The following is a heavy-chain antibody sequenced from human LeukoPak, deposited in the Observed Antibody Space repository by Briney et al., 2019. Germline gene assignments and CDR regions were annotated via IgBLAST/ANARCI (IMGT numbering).Heavy chain of an antibody. Sequence: GESLKISCQGSGYSFTNYWIGWVRQMPGKGLEWMGIIYPGDSDTRYSPSFQGQVTISADKSISTAYLQWSSLKASDTAMYYCARRDYDILTGYYSNWGQGTLVTVSS. CDR2: IYPGDSDT. CDR1: GYSFTNYW. D-gene: IGHD3-9*01. V-gene: IGHV5-51*01. J-gene: IGHJ4*02. CDR3: ARRDYDILTGYYSN.